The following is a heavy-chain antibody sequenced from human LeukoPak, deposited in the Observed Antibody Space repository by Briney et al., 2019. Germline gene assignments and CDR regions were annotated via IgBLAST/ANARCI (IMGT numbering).Heavy chain of an antibody. CDR2: ISAYNGNT. CDR3: ARDRLWFGELSDAFDI. V-gene: IGHV1-18*01. Sequence: ASVKVSCKASGYTFTSYGISWMRQAPGQGLEWMGWISAYNGNTNYAQKLQGRVTMTTDTSTSTDYMELRSLRSDDTAVYYGARDRLWFGELSDAFDIWGQGTMVTVSS. CDR1: GYTFTSYG. J-gene: IGHJ3*02. D-gene: IGHD3-10*01.